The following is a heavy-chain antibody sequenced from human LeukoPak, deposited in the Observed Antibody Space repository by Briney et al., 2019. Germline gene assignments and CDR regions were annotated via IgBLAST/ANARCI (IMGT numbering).Heavy chain of an antibody. CDR1: GGTFSSYA. J-gene: IGHJ6*02. Sequence: ASVKVSCKASGGTFSSYAISWVRQAPGQGLEWMGRIIPILGIANYAQKFQGRVTITADKSTSTAYMGLSSLRSEDTAVYYCARVWFKNSSGWTRGYYYGMDVWGQGTTVTVSS. D-gene: IGHD6-19*01. CDR2: IIPILGIA. CDR3: ARVWFKNSSGWTRGYYYGMDV. V-gene: IGHV1-69*04.